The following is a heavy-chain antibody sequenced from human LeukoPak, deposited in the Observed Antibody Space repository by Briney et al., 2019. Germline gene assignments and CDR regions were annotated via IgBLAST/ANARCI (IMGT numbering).Heavy chain of an antibody. CDR1: GYSFTAFY. Sequence: GASVKVSCKASGYSFTAFYIHWVRQAPGLGLEWMGWIHPRRGDTNYAQKFQGRVTMTRDTSINTAYLDLSSLRSDDTAVYYCAKDGDYGTGSYYRGCIDSWGQGTPVTVSP. CDR2: IHPRRGDT. J-gene: IGHJ4*02. V-gene: IGHV1-2*02. D-gene: IGHD3-10*01. CDR3: AKDGDYGTGSYYRGCIDS.